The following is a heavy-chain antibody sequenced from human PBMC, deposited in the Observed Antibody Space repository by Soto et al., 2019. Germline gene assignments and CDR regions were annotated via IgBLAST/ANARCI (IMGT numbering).Heavy chain of an antibody. Sequence: EVQLVESGGGLVQPGRSLRLSCAASGFTFDDYVMHCVRQAPGKGLEWVSGISWNSGIIGYADSVKGRFTISRDNAKNSRELQINSLIAEDTAVYYCAGRGYSGYDDAFDIWGQGTMVTVSS. D-gene: IGHD5-12*01. J-gene: IGHJ3*02. V-gene: IGHV3-9*01. CDR1: GFTFDDYV. CDR3: AGRGYSGYDDAFDI. CDR2: ISWNSGII.